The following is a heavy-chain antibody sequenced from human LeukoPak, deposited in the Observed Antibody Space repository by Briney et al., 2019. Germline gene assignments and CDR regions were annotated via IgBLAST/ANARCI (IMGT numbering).Heavy chain of an antibody. J-gene: IGHJ5*02. CDR1: GYTFTSYD. CDR3: ARAGYSGSYYAVNWFDP. Sequence: GASVKVSCKASGYTFTSYDINWVRQATGQGLEWMGWMNPNSGNTGYAQKFQGRVTMTRNTSISTAYMELSSLRSEDTAVYYCARAGYSGSYYAVNWFDPWGQGTLVTVSS. CDR2: MNPNSGNT. V-gene: IGHV1-8*01. D-gene: IGHD1-26*01.